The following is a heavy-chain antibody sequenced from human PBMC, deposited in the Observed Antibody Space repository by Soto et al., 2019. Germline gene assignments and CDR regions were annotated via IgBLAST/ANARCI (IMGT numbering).Heavy chain of an antibody. CDR1: GGSISSSSYY. D-gene: IGHD6-19*01. V-gene: IGHV4-39*01. J-gene: IGHJ4*02. Sequence: QLQLQESGPGLVKPSETLSLTCTVSGGSISSSSYYWGWIRQPPGKGLEWIGSIYYSGSTYYNPPLKRRLTISVDTSKNQFSLKLSSVTAADTAVYYCARHVAGYSSGLDYWGQGTLVTVSS. CDR2: IYYSGST. CDR3: ARHVAGYSSGLDY.